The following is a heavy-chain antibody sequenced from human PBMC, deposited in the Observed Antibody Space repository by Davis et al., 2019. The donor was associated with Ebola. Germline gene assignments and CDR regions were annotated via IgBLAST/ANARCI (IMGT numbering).Heavy chain of an antibody. CDR3: ARDCRVSIFGVADMDV. J-gene: IGHJ6*03. Sequence: PGGSLRLSCAASGFTFSDYYMSWIRQAPGKGLEWISYISIGGKNIHYADSVKGRFTVSRDNAKNSLILQMNSLRAEDTAMYYCARDCRVSIFGVADMDVWGKGTTVTVSS. V-gene: IGHV3-11*04. CDR2: ISIGGKNI. D-gene: IGHD3-3*01. CDR1: GFTFSDYY.